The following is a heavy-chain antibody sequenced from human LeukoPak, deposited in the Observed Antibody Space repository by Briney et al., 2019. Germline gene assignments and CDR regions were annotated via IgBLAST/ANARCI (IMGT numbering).Heavy chain of an antibody. J-gene: IGHJ5*02. CDR2: INPNSGGT. D-gene: IGHD2-2*01. Sequence: ASVKVSCKASGYTFTGYYMHWVRQAPGQGLEWMGWINPNSGGTNYAQKFQGGVTMTRDTSISTAYMELSRLRSDDTAVYYCASGYCSSTSCYASTRFDPWGQGTLVTVSS. V-gene: IGHV1-2*02. CDR1: GYTFTGYY. CDR3: ASGYCSSTSCYASTRFDP.